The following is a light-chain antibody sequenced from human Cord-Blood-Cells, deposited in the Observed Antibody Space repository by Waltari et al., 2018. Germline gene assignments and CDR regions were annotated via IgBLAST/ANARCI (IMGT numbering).Light chain of an antibody. V-gene: IGKV1-39*01. J-gene: IGKJ4*01. CDR2: AAS. Sequence: DIQMTQSPSSLSASVGDRVTITCRASQSISSYLNWYQQKPGKAPKLLIYAASSLQSGVPSRFSGSGSRTDFTLTISSLQPEDFATCYCQQSYSTPLTFGGGTKVEIK. CDR1: QSISSY. CDR3: QQSYSTPLT.